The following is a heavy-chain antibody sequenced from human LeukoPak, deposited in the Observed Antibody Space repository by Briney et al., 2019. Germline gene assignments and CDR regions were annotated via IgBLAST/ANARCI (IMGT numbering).Heavy chain of an antibody. CDR1: GYTFIGYY. D-gene: IGHD3-9*01. CDR3: ARSSRYDIWTGYPY. CDR2: INANSGGT. V-gene: IGHV1-2*02. J-gene: IGHJ4*02. Sequence: ASVKVSCKASGYTFIGYYMHWVRQAPGQGLEWMGWINANSGGTNYAQKFQGRVTMTRDTSISTAYMELSRLRSDDTAVYYCARSSRYDIWTGYPYWGQGTLVTVSP.